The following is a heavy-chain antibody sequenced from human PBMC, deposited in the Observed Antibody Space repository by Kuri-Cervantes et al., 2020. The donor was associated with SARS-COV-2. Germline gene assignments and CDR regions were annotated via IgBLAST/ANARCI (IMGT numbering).Heavy chain of an antibody. Sequence: ASVKVSCKASGYTFTGYYMHWVRQAPGQGLEWMGRINPNSGGTNYAQKFQGGVTMTRDTSISTAYMELSRLRSDDTAVYYCARDADSSSWYPGAFDIWGQGTMVTVSS. D-gene: IGHD6-13*01. V-gene: IGHV1-2*06. J-gene: IGHJ3*02. CDR2: INPNSGGT. CDR3: ARDADSSSWYPGAFDI. CDR1: GYTFTGYY.